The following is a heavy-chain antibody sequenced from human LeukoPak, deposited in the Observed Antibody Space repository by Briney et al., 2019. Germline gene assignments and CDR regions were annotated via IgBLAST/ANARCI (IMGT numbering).Heavy chain of an antibody. CDR1: GYSFTSYW. J-gene: IGHJ6*03. D-gene: IGHD4-11*01. V-gene: IGHV5-51*01. CDR3: ARLPYSNYDYYYYMDV. CDR2: IYPGDSDT. Sequence: GESLKIPCKGSGYSFTSYWIGWVRQMPGKGLEWMGIIYPGDSDTRYSPSFQGQVTISADKSISTAYLQWSSLKASDTAMYYCARLPYSNYDYYYYMDVWGKGTTVTVSS.